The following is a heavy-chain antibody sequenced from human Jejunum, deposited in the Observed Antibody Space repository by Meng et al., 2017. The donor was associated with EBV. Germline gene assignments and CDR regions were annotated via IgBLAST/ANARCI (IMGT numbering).Heavy chain of an antibody. CDR3: TDVGGDMI. Sequence: EVQLVESGGGLVKPXGSLRLSCAASGSTFANAWMSWVRQAPGKGLEWVGRIESNTDGGATDYAAPVKGRFTISRDDSKNTLYLQMNSLNTEDTAVYYCTDVGGDMIWGQGTLVNVSS. D-gene: IGHD3-16*01. CDR1: GSTFANAW. J-gene: IGHJ4*02. CDR2: IESNTDGGAT. V-gene: IGHV3-15*04.